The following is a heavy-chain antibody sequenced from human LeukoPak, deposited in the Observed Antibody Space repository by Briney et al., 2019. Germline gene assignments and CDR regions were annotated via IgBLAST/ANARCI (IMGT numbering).Heavy chain of an antibody. V-gene: IGHV3-49*03. CDR1: GFTFGDYA. Sequence: GGSLRLSCTASGFTFGDYAMSWIRQAPGKGLEWVGFIRSKAYGETADYAASVKGRFTISRDDSKAIAYLQMNSLKTEDTAVYHCTRARGAPNLYDPWGQGTLVTVSS. J-gene: IGHJ5*02. CDR3: TRARGAPNLYDP. D-gene: IGHD3-10*01. CDR2: IRSKAYGETA.